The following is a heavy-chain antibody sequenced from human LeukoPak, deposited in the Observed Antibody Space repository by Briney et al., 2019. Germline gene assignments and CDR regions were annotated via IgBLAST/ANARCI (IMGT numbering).Heavy chain of an antibody. V-gene: IGHV1-69*06. CDR1: GGTFSSYA. CDR2: IIPIFGTA. J-gene: IGHJ3*02. Sequence: ASVKVSCKASGGTFSSYAISWVRQAPGQGLEWMGGIIPIFGTANYAQKFQGRVTITADKSTSTAYMELSSLRSEDTAVYYCASPTLSMVRGVTKHNGAFDIWGQGTMVTVSS. CDR3: ASPTLSMVRGVTKHNGAFDI. D-gene: IGHD3-10*01.